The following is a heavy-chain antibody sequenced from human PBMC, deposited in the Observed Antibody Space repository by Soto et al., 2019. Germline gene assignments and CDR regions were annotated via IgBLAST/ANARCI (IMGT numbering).Heavy chain of an antibody. CDR3: ARGPEYYDILTQFDP. J-gene: IGHJ5*02. D-gene: IGHD3-9*01. CDR2: IWYDGSNK. V-gene: IGHV3-33*03. CDR1: GFTFSSYG. Sequence: GGSLRLSCAASGFTFSSYGMHWVRQAPGKGLEWVAVIWYDGSNKYYADSVKGRFTISRDNAKNSLYLQMNSLRAEDTAVYYCARGPEYYDILTQFDPWGQGTLVTVSS.